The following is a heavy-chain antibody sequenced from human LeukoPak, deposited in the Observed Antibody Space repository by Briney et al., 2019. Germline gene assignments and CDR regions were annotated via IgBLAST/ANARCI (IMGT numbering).Heavy chain of an antibody. V-gene: IGHV4-61*01. CDR1: GGSVSSGSYY. CDR3: ARGYSGSYLEGAYFDY. D-gene: IGHD1-26*01. Sequence: SETLSLTCTVSGGSVSSGSYYWSWVRQPPGTGLEWIGYIYYSGSTNYNPSLKSRVTISVDTSKNQFSLKLSSVTAADTAVYYCARGYSGSYLEGAYFDYWGQGTLVTVSS. CDR2: IYYSGST. J-gene: IGHJ4*02.